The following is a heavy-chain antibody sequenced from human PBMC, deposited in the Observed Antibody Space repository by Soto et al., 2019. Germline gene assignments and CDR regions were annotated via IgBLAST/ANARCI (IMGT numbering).Heavy chain of an antibody. Sequence: QVQLVQSGAEVKKPGASVKVSCKVSGYTLTELSMHWVRQAPGNGLEWMGGFDPEDGETIYAQKFQGRVTMTEDTSTYTAYMELSSMRSEDTAVYYCATGTIAVARSYWYFDLWGRGTLVTVSS. CDR2: FDPEDGET. V-gene: IGHV1-24*01. J-gene: IGHJ2*01. CDR1: GYTLTELS. CDR3: ATGTIAVARSYWYFDL. D-gene: IGHD6-19*01.